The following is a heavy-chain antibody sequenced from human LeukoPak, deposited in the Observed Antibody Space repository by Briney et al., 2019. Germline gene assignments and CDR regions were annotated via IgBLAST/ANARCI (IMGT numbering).Heavy chain of an antibody. J-gene: IGHJ3*02. Sequence: GSLRLSCAASGFTFYSYAMTWVRQAPGKGLEWIGSIYHSGSTYYNPSLKSRVTISVDRSKNQFSLKLSSVTAADTAVYYCAREPSAYCSSTSCSSNAFDIWGQGTMVTVSS. CDR1: GFTFYSYA. CDR3: AREPSAYCSSTSCSSNAFDI. V-gene: IGHV4-38-2*02. CDR2: IYHSGST. D-gene: IGHD2-2*01.